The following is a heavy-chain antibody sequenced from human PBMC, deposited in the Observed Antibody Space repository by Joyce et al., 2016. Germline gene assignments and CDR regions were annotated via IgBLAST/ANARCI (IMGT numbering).Heavy chain of an antibody. CDR1: GFNFHDFG. V-gene: IGHV3-48*02. J-gene: IGHJ4*02. D-gene: IGHD4-17*01. Sequence: EVQLVESGGDLVQPGGSLRLSCAVSGFNFHDFGITWVRQAPGKGLEWVAHSNSDATNVLDVDSVKGRFTISRDDARKSVHLQMNSLRDEDSGLYYCTRDEDGDEEFDLWGQGTLVTVSS. CDR2: SNSDATNV. CDR3: TRDEDGDEEFDL.